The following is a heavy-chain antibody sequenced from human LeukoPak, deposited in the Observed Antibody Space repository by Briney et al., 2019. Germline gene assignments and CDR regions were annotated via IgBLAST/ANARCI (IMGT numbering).Heavy chain of an antibody. D-gene: IGHD2-15*01. J-gene: IGHJ5*02. CDR2: ISGSGGST. Sequence: GGSLRLSCAASGFTFNSYWMHWVRQAPGKGLEWVSAISGSGGSTYYADSVKGRFTISRDNSKNTLYLQMNSLRAEDTAVYYCAKDGEGYCSGGSCHWFDPWGQGTLVTVSS. CDR3: AKDGEGYCSGGSCHWFDP. V-gene: IGHV3-23*01. CDR1: GFTFNSYW.